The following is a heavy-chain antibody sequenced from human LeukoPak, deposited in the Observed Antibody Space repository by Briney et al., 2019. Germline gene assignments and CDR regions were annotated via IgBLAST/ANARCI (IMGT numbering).Heavy chain of an antibody. CDR3: AKDREYDDSCDYNG. CDR1: GFTFSNYA. CDR2: ISHVGGT. V-gene: IGHV3-23*01. Sequence: GGSLRLSCAASGFTFSNYAMSWVRQAPEKGLEWVSTISHVGGTYYADSVRDRFTISRDDSKNMVHLQMDSLRAEDTAVYYCAKDREYDDSCDYNGWGQGTLVTVSS. J-gene: IGHJ4*02. D-gene: IGHD3-22*01.